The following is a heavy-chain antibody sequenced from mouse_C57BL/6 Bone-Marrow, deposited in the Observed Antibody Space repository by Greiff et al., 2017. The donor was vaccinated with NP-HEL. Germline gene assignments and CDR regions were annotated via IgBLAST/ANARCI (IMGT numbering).Heavy chain of an antibody. CDR1: GYTFTSYW. CDR2: IDPSDSYT. J-gene: IGHJ4*01. Sequence: QVQLQQPGAELVRPGTSVKLSCKASGYTFTSYWMHWVKQRPGQGLEWIGVIDPSDSYTNYNQKFKGKATLTVDTSSSTAYMQLSSLTSEDSAVYYCARDLLWLRQEAMDYWGQGTSVTVSS. V-gene: IGHV1-59*01. D-gene: IGHD2-2*01. CDR3: ARDLLWLRQEAMDY.